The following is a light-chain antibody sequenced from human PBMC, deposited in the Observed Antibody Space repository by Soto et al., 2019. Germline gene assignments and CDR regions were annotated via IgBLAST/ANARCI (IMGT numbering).Light chain of an antibody. CDR3: QRSYRSIS. J-gene: IGKJ5*01. CDR2: AAT. CDR1: QSISAY. V-gene: IGKV1-39*01. Sequence: DIPMTQSPSSLFASVGDRVTITCRASQSISAYLNWYQQRPGKAPSLLIYAATRLHSGVPSRFSSSGSGTYFTLTISSLQPEDFASYYCQRSYRSISFGQGTRLEMK.